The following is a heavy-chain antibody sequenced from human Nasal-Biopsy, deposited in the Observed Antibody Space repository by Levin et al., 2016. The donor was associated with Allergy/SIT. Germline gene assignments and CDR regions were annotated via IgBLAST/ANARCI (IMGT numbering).Heavy chain of an antibody. V-gene: IGHV3-9*01. CDR1: GFTFDDYA. CDR3: VKEVLSGGADV. J-gene: IGHJ6*02. Sequence: GGSLRLSCAASGFTFDDYAMHWVRQAPGKGLEWVAGISWNSDDIVYAASIKGRFTISRDNAKNSLYLEINSLRPEDTALYYCVKEVLSGGADVWGQGTKVTVSS. CDR2: ISWNSDDI. D-gene: IGHD3-16*02.